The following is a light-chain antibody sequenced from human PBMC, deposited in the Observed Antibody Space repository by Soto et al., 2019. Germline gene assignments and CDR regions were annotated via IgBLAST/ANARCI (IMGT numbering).Light chain of an antibody. CDR1: SSDVGGYNY. CDR3: CSYAGSYTPVV. V-gene: IGLV2-11*01. CDR2: DVS. J-gene: IGLJ2*01. Sequence: ALTQPRSVSGSPGQSVTISCTGTSSDVGGYNYVSWYQQHPGKAPKLMIYDVSKRPSGVPDRFSGSKSGNTASLTISGLQAEDEADYYCCSYAGSYTPVVFGGGTKLTVL.